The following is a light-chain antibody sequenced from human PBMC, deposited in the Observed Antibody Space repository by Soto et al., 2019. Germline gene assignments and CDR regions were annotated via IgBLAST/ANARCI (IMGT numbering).Light chain of an antibody. CDR2: GAS. J-gene: IGKJ5*01. CDR3: QHYDSLPIT. CDR1: QSVSSSY. V-gene: IGKV3-20*01. Sequence: EIVFTQSPGTLSLSPGERATLSCRASQSVSSSYLAWYQQKPGQPPRLLIYGASSRATGIPDRFSGSGSGTDFTLTISRLEPEDFAVFYCQHYDSLPITFGQGTRLEIK.